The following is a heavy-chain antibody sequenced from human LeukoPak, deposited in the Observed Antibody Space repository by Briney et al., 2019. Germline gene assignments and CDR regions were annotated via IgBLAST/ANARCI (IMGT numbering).Heavy chain of an antibody. D-gene: IGHD3-10*01. CDR1: GFTFDDYG. Sequence: PGGSLRLSCAASGFTFDDYGMSWVRQAPGKGLEWVSYISSSGSTIYYADSVKGRFTIPRDNAKNSLYLQMNSLRAEDTAVYYCARVQYGSGSYSVDYWGQGTLVTVSS. CDR2: ISSSGSTI. V-gene: IGHV3-48*03. J-gene: IGHJ4*02. CDR3: ARVQYGSGSYSVDY.